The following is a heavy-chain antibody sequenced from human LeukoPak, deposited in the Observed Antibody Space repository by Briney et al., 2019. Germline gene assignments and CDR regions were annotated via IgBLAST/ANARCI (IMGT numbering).Heavy chain of an antibody. Sequence: GASVKVSCKTSGYSFTDYYMHWVRQAPGQGLEWMGWINPNSGGTNYAQKFQGRVTMTRDTSISTAYMELSRLRSDDTAVYYCARAHRIAAAGYNWFDPWGQGTLVTVSS. J-gene: IGHJ5*02. V-gene: IGHV1-2*02. CDR3: ARAHRIAAAGYNWFDP. CDR2: INPNSGGT. D-gene: IGHD6-13*01. CDR1: GYSFTDYY.